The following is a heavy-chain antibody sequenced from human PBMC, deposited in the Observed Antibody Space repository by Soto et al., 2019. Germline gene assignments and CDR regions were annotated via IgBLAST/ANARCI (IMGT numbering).Heavy chain of an antibody. Sequence: GGSLRLSCAASGFTFSNYAVTWVRQAPGKGLEWVSTISGSGGSTYYADSVKGRFTISRDNSKNTLYLQMNSLRAEDTAVYYCATLGGYDSSGYYYVPPPPVDYWGQGTLVTVSS. V-gene: IGHV3-23*01. CDR3: ATLGGYDSSGYYYVPPPPVDY. D-gene: IGHD3-22*01. CDR1: GFTFSNYA. J-gene: IGHJ4*02. CDR2: ISGSGGST.